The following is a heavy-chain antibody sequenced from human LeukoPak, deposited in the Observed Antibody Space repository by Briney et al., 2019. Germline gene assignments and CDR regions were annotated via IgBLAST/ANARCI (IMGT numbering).Heavy chain of an antibody. CDR2: IYYSGST. CDR1: GGSISSSSYY. D-gene: IGHD1-14*01. J-gene: IGHJ6*03. V-gene: IGHV4-39*07. CDR3: ARTNRGSYYYYYMDV. Sequence: PSETLSLTRTVSGGSISSSSYYWGWIRQPPGKVLEWIGSIYYSGSTNYNPSLKSRVTISVDTSKNQFSLKLSSVTAADTAVYYCARTNRGSYYYYYMDVWGKGTTVTVSS.